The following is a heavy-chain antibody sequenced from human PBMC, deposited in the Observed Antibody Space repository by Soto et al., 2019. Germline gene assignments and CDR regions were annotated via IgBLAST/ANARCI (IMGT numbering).Heavy chain of an antibody. CDR3: ARIYYDSSGYGTYAFDI. CDR1: GFTFSSYD. D-gene: IGHD3-22*01. J-gene: IGHJ3*02. CDR2: IGTAGDT. Sequence: GGSLRLSCAASGFTFSSYDMHWFRQATGKSLEWVSAIGTAGDTYYPGSVKGRFTISRENAKNSLYLQMNSLRAEDTAVYYCARIYYDSSGYGTYAFDIWGQGTMVTVSS. V-gene: IGHV3-13*01.